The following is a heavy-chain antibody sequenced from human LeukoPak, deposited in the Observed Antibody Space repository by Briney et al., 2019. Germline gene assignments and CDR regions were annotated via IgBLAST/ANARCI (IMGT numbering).Heavy chain of an antibody. J-gene: IGHJ3*02. CDR2: IYYSGST. V-gene: IGHV4-59*01. CDR3: ARAEMTGAFDI. Sequence: SETLSLTCTVSGGSISGYYWSWIRQPPGKGLEWIGYIYYSGSTNYNPSLKSRVTISVDTSKNQFSLKLSSVTAADTAVYHCARAEMTGAFDIWGQGTMVTVSS. D-gene: IGHD5-24*01. CDR1: GGSISGYY.